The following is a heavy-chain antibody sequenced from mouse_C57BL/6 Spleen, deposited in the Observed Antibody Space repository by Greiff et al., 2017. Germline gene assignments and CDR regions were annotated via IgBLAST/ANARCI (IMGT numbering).Heavy chain of an antibody. D-gene: IGHD2-13*01. Sequence: QVQLQQSGPELVKPGASVKISCKASGYAFSSSWMNWVKQRPGKGLEWIGRIYPGDGDTNYNGKFKGKATLTADKSSSKAYMQLSSLTSEDSAVYFCARGELDYWGQGTTLTVSS. CDR3: ARGELDY. V-gene: IGHV1-82*01. J-gene: IGHJ2*01. CDR2: IYPGDGDT. CDR1: GYAFSSSW.